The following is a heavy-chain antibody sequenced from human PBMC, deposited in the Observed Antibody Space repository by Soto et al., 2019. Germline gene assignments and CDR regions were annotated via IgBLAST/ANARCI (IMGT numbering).Heavy chain of an antibody. V-gene: IGHV4-59*08. Sequence: SETLSLTCTVSGGSISSYYWSWIRQPPGKGLEWIGYIYYSGSTNYNPSLKSRVTISVDTSKNQFSLKLSSVTAADTAVYYCARAGDYGILGYYYYGLDVWGQGTMVTVSS. D-gene: IGHD4-17*01. CDR2: IYYSGST. CDR3: ARAGDYGILGYYYYGLDV. J-gene: IGHJ6*02. CDR1: GGSISSYY.